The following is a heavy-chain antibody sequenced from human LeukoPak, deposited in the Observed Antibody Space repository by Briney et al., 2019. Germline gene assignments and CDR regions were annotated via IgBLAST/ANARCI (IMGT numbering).Heavy chain of an antibody. CDR1: GFTFSSYA. D-gene: IGHD5-18*01. Sequence: PGGSLRLSCAASGFTFSSYAMHWVRQAPGKGLEWVAVISYDGSNKYYADSVKGRFTISRDNSKNTLYLQMNSLRAEDTAVYYCAKEPYRYSYGYGYFDYWGQGTLVTVSS. J-gene: IGHJ4*02. V-gene: IGHV3-30*04. CDR3: AKEPYRYSYGYGYFDY. CDR2: ISYDGSNK.